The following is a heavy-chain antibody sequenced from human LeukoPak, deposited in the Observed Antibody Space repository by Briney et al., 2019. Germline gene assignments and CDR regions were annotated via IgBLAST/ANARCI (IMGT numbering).Heavy chain of an antibody. V-gene: IGHV4-38-2*02. CDR1: GYSISSGYY. CDR2: IYHSGST. J-gene: IGHJ5*02. D-gene: IGHD1-20*01. CDR3: ARDITGTTSGWFDP. Sequence: SETLSLTCTVSGYSISSGYYWGWIRQPPGKGLEWIGSIYHSGSTYYNPSLKSRVTISVDTSKNQFSLKLSSVTAADTAVYYCARDITGTTSGWFDPWGQGTLVTVSS.